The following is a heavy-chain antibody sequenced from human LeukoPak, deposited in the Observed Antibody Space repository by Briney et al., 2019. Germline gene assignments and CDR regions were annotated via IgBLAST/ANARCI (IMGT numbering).Heavy chain of an antibody. J-gene: IGHJ4*02. Sequence: GGSLRLPCAASGFTFSDYYMSWIRQAPGKGLEWVSYISSSGSTIYYADSVKGRFTISRDNAKNSLYLQMNSLRAEDTAVYYCARDRHYYDSSGPAGSYFDYWGQGTLVTVSS. D-gene: IGHD3-22*01. CDR2: ISSSGSTI. CDR1: GFTFSDYY. V-gene: IGHV3-11*04. CDR3: ARDRHYYDSSGPAGSYFDY.